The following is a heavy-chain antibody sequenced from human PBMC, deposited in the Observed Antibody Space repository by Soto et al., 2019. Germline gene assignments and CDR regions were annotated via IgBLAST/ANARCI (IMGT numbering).Heavy chain of an antibody. CDR3: ARHVGYSSSGVDY. CDR2: ISGSGHIT. Sequence: EVQLLESGGGLVQPGGSLRLSCAAFGFTFSNHTMSWVRQAPGKGLEWVSAISGSGHITYYADSVKGRFTISRDSSKNTLYLQMNSLTAEDTALYYCARHVGYSSSGVDYWGQGTLVTVSS. V-gene: IGHV3-23*01. CDR1: GFTFSNHT. J-gene: IGHJ4*02. D-gene: IGHD6-6*01.